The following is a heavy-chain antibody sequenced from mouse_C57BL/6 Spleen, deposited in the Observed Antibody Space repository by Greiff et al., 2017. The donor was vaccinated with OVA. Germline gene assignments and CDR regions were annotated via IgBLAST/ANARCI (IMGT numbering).Heavy chain of an antibody. V-gene: IGHV1-81*01. J-gene: IGHJ2*01. CDR2: IYPRSGNT. Sequence: QVQLQQSGAELARPGASVKLSCKASGYTFTSYGISWVKQRTGPGLEWIGEIYPRSGNTYYHEKLKGKATLTADKSSSTAYMELRSLTSEDSAVYFCARRQFGYYGSSSPYYFDYWGQGTTLTVSS. D-gene: IGHD1-1*01. CDR1: GYTFTSYG. CDR3: ARRQFGYYGSSSPYYFDY.